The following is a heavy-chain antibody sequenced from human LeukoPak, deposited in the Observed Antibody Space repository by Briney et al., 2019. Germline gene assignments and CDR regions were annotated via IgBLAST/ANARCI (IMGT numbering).Heavy chain of an antibody. CDR2: ISAYNGNT. J-gene: IGHJ4*02. V-gene: IGHV1-18*01. CDR1: GYTFTSYG. CDR3: ARDVAGPYDILTGYYHFDY. D-gene: IGHD3-9*01. Sequence: ASVTVSCKASGYTFTSYGISWVRQAPGQGLEGMGWISAYNGNTNYAQKLQGRVTMTTDTSTSTAYMELRSLRSDDTAVYYCARDVAGPYDILTGYYHFDYWGQGTLVTVSS.